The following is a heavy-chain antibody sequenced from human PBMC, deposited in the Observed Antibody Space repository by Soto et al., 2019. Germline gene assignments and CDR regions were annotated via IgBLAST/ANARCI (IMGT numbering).Heavy chain of an antibody. D-gene: IGHD4-17*01. Sequence: PGGSLSLSCAASGFTFSSYSMNWVRQAPGKGLEWVSYISSSSCTIYYADSVKGRFTISRDNAKNSLYLQMNSLRAEDTAVYYCAREADYVNWFDPWGQGTLVTVSS. CDR1: GFTFSSYS. V-gene: IGHV3-48*01. J-gene: IGHJ5*02. CDR3: AREADYVNWFDP. CDR2: ISSSSCTI.